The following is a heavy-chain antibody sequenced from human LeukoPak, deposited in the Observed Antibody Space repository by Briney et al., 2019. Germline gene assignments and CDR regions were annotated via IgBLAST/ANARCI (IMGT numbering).Heavy chain of an antibody. Sequence: SQTLSLTCTVSGDSISSGRYYWNWIRQPAGKGLEWIGRISSIGSTTYNPSLKSRVTISIDTSKKQFSPDLSAVSAPDTALYYCARSPSPRGYYFDLWGLGTVVAVSS. CDR3: ARSPSPRGYYFDL. J-gene: IGHJ4*02. CDR2: ISSIGST. D-gene: IGHD6-13*01. CDR1: GDSISSGRYY. V-gene: IGHV4-61*02.